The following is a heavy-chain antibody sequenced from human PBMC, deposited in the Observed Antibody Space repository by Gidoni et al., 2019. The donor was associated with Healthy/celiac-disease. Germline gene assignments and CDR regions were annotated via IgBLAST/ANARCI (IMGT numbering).Heavy chain of an antibody. Sequence: QVQLQESGPGLVKPSQTLSLTCTVSGGSISSGGYYWSWIRQHPGKGLEWIGYIYDSGSTYYNPSLKSRVTISVDTSKNQFSLKLSSVTAADTAVYYCARDRADYGGNPGLDFDYWGQGTLVTVSS. V-gene: IGHV4-31*03. J-gene: IGHJ4*02. CDR2: IYDSGST. CDR1: GGSISSGGYY. D-gene: IGHD4-17*01. CDR3: ARDRADYGGNPGLDFDY.